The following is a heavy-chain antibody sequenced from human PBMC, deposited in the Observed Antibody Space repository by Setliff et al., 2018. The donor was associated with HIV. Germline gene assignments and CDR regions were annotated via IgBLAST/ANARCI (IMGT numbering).Heavy chain of an antibody. CDR2: INHRGSI. Sequence: PSETLSLTCAIYGGSFSGYFWIWIRQPPGKGLEWIGEINHRGSIYYNSSPKSRVTIAVDTSKNQFSLNLSAVTAADTAVYYCARGSVFWDRGNHYQYMDVWAKGTTVTVSS. V-gene: IGHV4-34*01. J-gene: IGHJ6*03. D-gene: IGHD3-10*01. CDR1: GGSFSGYF. CDR3: ARGSVFWDRGNHYQYMDV.